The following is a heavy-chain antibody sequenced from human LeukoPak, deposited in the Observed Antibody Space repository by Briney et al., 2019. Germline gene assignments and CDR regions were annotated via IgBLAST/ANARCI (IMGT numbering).Heavy chain of an antibody. D-gene: IGHD3-9*01. CDR3: ARGQYYSMTGYVKLNPFDI. CDR2: INHSGST. CDR1: VGSFSGYY. Sequence: PSETLSLTCADCVGSFSGYYWRWIRQPPGMGLEWIGEINHSGSTNYNPSLKSRVTISVDTSKNQFSLKLSSVTAADTAVYYCARGQYYSMTGYVKLNPFDIWGQGTMVTVSS. V-gene: IGHV4-34*01. J-gene: IGHJ3*02.